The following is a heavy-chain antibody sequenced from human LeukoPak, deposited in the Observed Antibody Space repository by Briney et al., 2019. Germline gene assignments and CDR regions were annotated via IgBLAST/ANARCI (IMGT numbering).Heavy chain of an antibody. V-gene: IGHV3-15*01. Sequence: PGGSLRLSCTASGFTLPNAWMTWVRQAPGKGLEWIGRIKSKTDGETTDYAAPVKGRFTISRDDSKNTLYLQMDSLKTEDTAMYYCASGSSLGSWRGMDVWGQGTTVTVSS. D-gene: IGHD1-26*01. J-gene: IGHJ6*02. CDR2: IKSKTDGETT. CDR3: ASGSSLGSWRGMDV. CDR1: GFTLPNAW.